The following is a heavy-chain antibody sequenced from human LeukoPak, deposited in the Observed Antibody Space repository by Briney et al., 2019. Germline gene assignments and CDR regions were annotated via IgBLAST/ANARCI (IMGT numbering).Heavy chain of an antibody. D-gene: IGHD2-2*01. J-gene: IGHJ4*02. CDR3: ARLDCTSVRCSFDY. V-gene: IGHV4-39*01. Sequence: PSGTLSRTCTVSGGSISSGSYYWAWIRQPPGKRLEWIGSIFYSGSTFYNPSLQSRVTMSVDTSKNQFSLRLASVTAADTAVYYCARLDCTSVRCSFDYRGQGTLVTVSS. CDR2: IFYSGST. CDR1: GGSISSGSYY.